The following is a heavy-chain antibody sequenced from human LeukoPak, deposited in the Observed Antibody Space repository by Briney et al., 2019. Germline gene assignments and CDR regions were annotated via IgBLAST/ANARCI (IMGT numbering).Heavy chain of an antibody. J-gene: IGHJ4*02. Sequence: GSLRLSCAASGFTFSDYGMSWVRQGPGKGLEWVASISGSGGSTYYVDPVKGRFTISRDNSKNTLYLQMNSLRVEDTAVYYCAQDGSRSASGSYSDNWGQGTLVTVSS. CDR2: ISGSGGST. V-gene: IGHV3-23*01. CDR1: GFTFSDYG. D-gene: IGHD3-10*01. CDR3: AQDGSRSASGSYSDN.